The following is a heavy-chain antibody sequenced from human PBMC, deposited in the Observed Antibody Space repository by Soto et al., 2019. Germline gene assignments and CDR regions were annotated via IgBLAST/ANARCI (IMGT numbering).Heavy chain of an antibody. V-gene: IGHV3-21*01. CDR2: ISSSLSYI. CDR1: GFTFSSYS. J-gene: IGHJ3*02. Sequence: GGSLRLSCAASGFTFSSYSFNWVRQAPGKGLEWVSSISSSLSYIYYADSLKGRFTISRDNAKNSLYLQMNSLRAEDTAVYYCVRGMSELYEGAYDIWGQGTLVTVSS. CDR3: VRGMSELYEGAYDI. D-gene: IGHD1-26*01.